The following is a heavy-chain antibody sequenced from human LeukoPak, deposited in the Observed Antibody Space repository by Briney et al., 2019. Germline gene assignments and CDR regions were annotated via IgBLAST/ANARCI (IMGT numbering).Heavy chain of an antibody. Sequence: ASVKVSCKASGYTFTGYAMHWVRQAPGQRLEWMGWINAGNGNTKYSQKFQGRVTITRDTSASTAYMELSSLRSEDTAVYYCARSTNTYYYGSGRSFDIWGQGTMVTVSS. V-gene: IGHV1-3*01. CDR3: ARSTNTYYYGSGRSFDI. J-gene: IGHJ3*02. D-gene: IGHD3-10*01. CDR1: GYTFTGYA. CDR2: INAGNGNT.